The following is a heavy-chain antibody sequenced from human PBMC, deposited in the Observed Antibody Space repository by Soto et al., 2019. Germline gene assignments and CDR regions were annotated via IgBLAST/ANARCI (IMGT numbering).Heavy chain of an antibody. Sequence: EVQLVESGGGLVKPGGSLRLSCAASGFTFSNAWMSWVRQAPGKGLEWVGRIKSKTDGGTTDYAAPVKGRFTISRDDSKNTLYLQMNSLKTEDTAVYYCTTAPFEYGGYMDYWGQGTLVTVSS. D-gene: IGHD2-15*01. CDR3: TTAPFEYGGYMDY. CDR1: GFTFSNAW. CDR2: IKSKTDGGTT. V-gene: IGHV3-15*01. J-gene: IGHJ4*02.